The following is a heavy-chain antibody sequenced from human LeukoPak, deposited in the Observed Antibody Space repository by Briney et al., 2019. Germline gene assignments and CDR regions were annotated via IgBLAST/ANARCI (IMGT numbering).Heavy chain of an antibody. CDR1: GFTFSSYS. V-gene: IGHV3-21*01. Sequence: GGSLRLSCAASGFTFSSYSMNWVRQAPGKGLEWVSSISSSSSYIYYADSVKGRFTVSRDNAKSSLYLQMNSLRAEDTAVYYCARAMVWDHGDYWGQGTLVTVSS. D-gene: IGHD1-14*01. CDR2: ISSSSSYI. CDR3: ARAMVWDHGDY. J-gene: IGHJ4*02.